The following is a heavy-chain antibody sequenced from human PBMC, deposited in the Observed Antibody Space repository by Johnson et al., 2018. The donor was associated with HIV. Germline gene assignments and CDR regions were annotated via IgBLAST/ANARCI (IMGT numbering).Heavy chain of an antibody. D-gene: IGHD1-20*01. V-gene: IGHV3-30-3*01. J-gene: IGHJ3*02. CDR2: ISYDGSNK. CDR1: GFTFSSYA. CDR3: ARDRSPYNGNDEGDAFDI. Sequence: QVQLVESGGGVARPGGSVRLSCEGSGFTFSSYAMHWVRQAPGKGLEWVAVISYDGSNKYYADSVKGRFTISRDNAKNSLYLQMNRLRAEDTAVYYCARDRSPYNGNDEGDAFDIWGQGTMFTVSS.